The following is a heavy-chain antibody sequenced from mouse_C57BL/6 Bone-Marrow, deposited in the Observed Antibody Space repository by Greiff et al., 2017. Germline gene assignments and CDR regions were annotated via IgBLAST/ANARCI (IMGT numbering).Heavy chain of an antibody. D-gene: IGHD2-3*01. J-gene: IGHJ1*03. CDR2: ISSGGDYI. CDR1: GFTFSSYA. Sequence: DVQLQESGEGLVKPGGSLKLSCAASGFTFSSYAMSWVRQTPEKRLEWVAYISSGGDYIYYADTVKGRFTIARDNARNTLYLQMSSLKSEDTAMYYCTRDGYWYFDVWGTGTTVTVSS. V-gene: IGHV5-9-1*02. CDR3: TRDGYWYFDV.